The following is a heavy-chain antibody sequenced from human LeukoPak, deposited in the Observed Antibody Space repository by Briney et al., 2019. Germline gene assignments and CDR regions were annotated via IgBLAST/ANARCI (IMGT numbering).Heavy chain of an antibody. Sequence: SETLSLTCTVSGGSIGTYSWNWIRQPPGKGLEWIGYIYYSGTTNYNPSLKSRVTIPVDTSKNQFSLKLSSVTAADTAVYYCARGVYIAAAQYAYWGQGTLVTVSS. CDR2: IYYSGTT. CDR3: ARGVYIAAAQYAY. D-gene: IGHD6-13*01. J-gene: IGHJ4*02. V-gene: IGHV4-59*01. CDR1: GGSIGTYS.